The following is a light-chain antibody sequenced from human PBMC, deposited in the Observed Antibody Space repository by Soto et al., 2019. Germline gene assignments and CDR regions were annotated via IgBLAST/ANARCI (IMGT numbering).Light chain of an antibody. V-gene: IGLV2-14*03. Sequence: QSALTQPTSVSGSPGQSITISWTGNHYDFGTYDYVSWYQQHPGRAPRLLIHGVTTRPSGISDRLSASKSGLTASLTISGLQPEDEADYYCSSFTSNRIYVFGPGTKVTVL. CDR3: SSFTSNRIYV. CDR2: GVT. CDR1: HYDFGTYDY. J-gene: IGLJ1*01.